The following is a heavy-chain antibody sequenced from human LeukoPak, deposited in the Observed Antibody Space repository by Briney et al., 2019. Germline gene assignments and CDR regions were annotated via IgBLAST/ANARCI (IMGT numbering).Heavy chain of an antibody. CDR3: GRDGEYGTGSYYRGSFDY. V-gene: IGHV1-2*02. D-gene: IGHD3-10*01. CDR2: IHPRSGDT. J-gene: IGHJ4*02. CDR1: GYSFTSFY. Sequence: ASVKVSCKASGYSFTSFYIHWVRQAPGQGLEWMGWIHPRSGDTRYEQKFQGRVTMAREQSISTVYMDLSSLGSDDKAVYYCGRDGEYGTGSYYRGSFDYWGQGILVTVSS.